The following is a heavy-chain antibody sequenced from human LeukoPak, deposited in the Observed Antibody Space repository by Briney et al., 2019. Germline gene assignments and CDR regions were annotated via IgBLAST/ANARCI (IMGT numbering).Heavy chain of an antibody. V-gene: IGHV3-74*01. CDR2: INSDGSWT. Sequence: GGSLRLSCAASGFTFSSYWMNWVRQAPGKGLVWVSHINSDGSWTSYADSVKGRFTISKDNAKNTVYLQMNSLRAEDTAVYYCVSFYETYWGRGTLVTVSS. CDR1: GFTFSSYW. CDR3: VSFYETY. D-gene: IGHD2/OR15-2a*01. J-gene: IGHJ4*02.